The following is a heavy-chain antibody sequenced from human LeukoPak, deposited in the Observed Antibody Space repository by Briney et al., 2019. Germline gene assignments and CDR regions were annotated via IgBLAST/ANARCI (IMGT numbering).Heavy chain of an antibody. CDR2: IKQDGSEK. D-gene: IGHD3-10*01. CDR1: GFTFSSYW. CDR3: AKVRVEGSGSYYHYYYYYYGMDV. Sequence: PGGSLRLSCAASGFTFSSYWMSWVRQAPGKGLEWVANIKQDGSEKYYVDSVKGRFTISRDNSKNTLYLKMNSLRAEDTAVYYCAKVRVEGSGSYYHYYYYYYGMDVWGQGTTVTVSS. V-gene: IGHV3-7*01. J-gene: IGHJ6*02.